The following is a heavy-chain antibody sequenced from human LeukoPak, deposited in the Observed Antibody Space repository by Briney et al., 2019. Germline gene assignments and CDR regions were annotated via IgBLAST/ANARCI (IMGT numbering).Heavy chain of an antibody. J-gene: IGHJ4*02. CDR1: GYSFTSYW. D-gene: IGHD4-23*01. Sequence: HGESLKISCKGSGYSFTSYWIGWVRQMPWKGLEWMGIIYPGDSDTRYSPSFQGQVTISADKSISTAYLQWSSLKASDTAMYYCARGNAGPFDYGGNYDYWGQGTLVTVSS. CDR2: IYPGDSDT. V-gene: IGHV5-51*01. CDR3: ARGNAGPFDYGGNYDY.